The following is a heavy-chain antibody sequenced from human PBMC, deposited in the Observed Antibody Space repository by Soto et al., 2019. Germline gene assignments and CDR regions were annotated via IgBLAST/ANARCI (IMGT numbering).Heavy chain of an antibody. CDR3: ARALRGVVVVAAREMDV. V-gene: IGHV4-59*01. CDR1: GGSISSDY. D-gene: IGHD2-15*01. Sequence: QVQLQESGPGLVKPSETLSLTCSVSGGSISSDYWSWIRQPPGKGLEWIGYIYYTGSTNYNPSLKSRVPISVATSKNQVSLSLRSVTAADTAVYYCARALRGVVVVAAREMDVWGQGTTVTVSS. CDR2: IYYTGST. J-gene: IGHJ6*02.